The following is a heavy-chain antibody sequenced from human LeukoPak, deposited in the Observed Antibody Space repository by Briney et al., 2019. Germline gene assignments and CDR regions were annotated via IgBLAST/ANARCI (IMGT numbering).Heavy chain of an antibody. CDR1: GFTYSSSG. D-gene: IGHD2-15*01. Sequence: PGGSLGLSCAASGFTYSSSGMSWVRQAPGKGLQWVSGISVSVGSTYYVDSVKGRFTISRDNSKNTLYLQMNSLRAEDTAVYYCAKDPLYIVVVVAATPGWGQGTLVTVSS. CDR2: ISVSVGST. J-gene: IGHJ4*02. V-gene: IGHV3-23*01. CDR3: AKDPLYIVVVVAATPG.